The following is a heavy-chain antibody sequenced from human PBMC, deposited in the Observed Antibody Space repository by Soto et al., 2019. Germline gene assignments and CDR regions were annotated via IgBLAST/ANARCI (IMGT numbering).Heavy chain of an antibody. J-gene: IGHJ6*02. CDR2: INHSGST. D-gene: IGHD2-2*01. V-gene: IGHV4-34*01. CDR1: GGSFSGYY. Sequence: SETLSLTCAVYGGSFSGYYWSWIRQPPGKGLEWIGEINHSGSTNYNPSLKSRVTISVDTSKNQFSLKLSSVTAADTAVYYCARGRYCSSTSCRTYYYYYGMDVWGQGTTVTVSS. CDR3: ARGRYCSSTSCRTYYYYYGMDV.